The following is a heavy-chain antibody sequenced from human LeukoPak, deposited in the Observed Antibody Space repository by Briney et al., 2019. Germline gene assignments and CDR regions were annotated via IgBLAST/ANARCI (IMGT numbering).Heavy chain of an antibody. CDR2: INKDGSEK. CDR3: ARSNSGPDF. J-gene: IGHJ4*02. Sequence: GGSLRLSCSASGFTFSSHWMSWVRQAPGKGLEWVAIINKDGSEKNYVGSVKGRFTISRDNAKNSLYLQVNSLRAEDTAMYYCARSNSGPDFWGQGTLVIVPS. V-gene: IGHV3-7*01. D-gene: IGHD4-23*01. CDR1: GFTFSSHW.